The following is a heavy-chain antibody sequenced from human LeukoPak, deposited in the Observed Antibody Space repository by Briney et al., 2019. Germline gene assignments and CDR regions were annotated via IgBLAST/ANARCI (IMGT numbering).Heavy chain of an antibody. Sequence: SLETLSLTCAVYGGSFSGYHWSWIRQPPGKGLEWIGEINHSGSTNYNPSLKSRVTISVDTSKNQFSLKLSSVTAADTAVYYCARVRPPYDFWSGYAMDVWGQGTTVTVSS. J-gene: IGHJ6*02. V-gene: IGHV4-34*01. CDR3: ARVRPPYDFWSGYAMDV. CDR1: GGSFSGYH. CDR2: INHSGST. D-gene: IGHD3-3*01.